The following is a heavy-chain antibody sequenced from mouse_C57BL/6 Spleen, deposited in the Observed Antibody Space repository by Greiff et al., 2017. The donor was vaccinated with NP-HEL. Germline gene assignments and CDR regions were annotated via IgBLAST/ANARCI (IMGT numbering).Heavy chain of an antibody. V-gene: IGHV1-53*01. CDR2: INPSNGGT. CDR3: ARRGIYYDYDDWYCDV. J-gene: IGHJ1*03. D-gene: IGHD2-4*01. CDR1: GYTFTSYW. Sequence: VQLQQPGTELVKPGASVKLSCKASGYTFTSYWMHWVKQRPGQGLEWIGNINPSNGGTNYNEKFKSKATLTVDKSSSTAYMQLSSLTSEDSAVYYCARRGIYYDYDDWYCDVWGTGTTVTVSS.